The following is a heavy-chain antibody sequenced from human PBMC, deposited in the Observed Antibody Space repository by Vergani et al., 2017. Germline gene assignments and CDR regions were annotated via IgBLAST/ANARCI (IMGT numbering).Heavy chain of an antibody. Sequence: QVQLVQSGAEVKKPGASVKVSCKASGGTFSSYAMSWVRQAPGKGLEWVAVIWYDGSNKYYADSVKGRFTISRDNSKNTLYLQMNSLRAEDTAVYYCARDLKYHREMATIFDGFDYWGQGTLVTVSS. CDR3: ARDLKYHREMATIFDGFDY. V-gene: IGHV3-33*01. CDR2: IWYDGSNK. CDR1: GGTFSSYA. J-gene: IGHJ4*02. D-gene: IGHD5-24*01.